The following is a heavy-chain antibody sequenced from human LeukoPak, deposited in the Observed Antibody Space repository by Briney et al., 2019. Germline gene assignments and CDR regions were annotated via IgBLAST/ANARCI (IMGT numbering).Heavy chain of an antibody. J-gene: IGHJ3*02. V-gene: IGHV3-15*01. CDR2: IISNSDGGTA. CDR3: AQFNSRGAFAI. Sequence: SSGLFCVTPAFCFSSTWMSYVRQAPGQRREWVGRIISNSDGGTADYAAAEKGRIIISRDNSKDTLYMQMNSLKTEDTGIYYCAQFNSRGAFAIWGQGTMVTVSS. D-gene: IGHD2/OR15-2a*01. CDR1: AFCFSSTW.